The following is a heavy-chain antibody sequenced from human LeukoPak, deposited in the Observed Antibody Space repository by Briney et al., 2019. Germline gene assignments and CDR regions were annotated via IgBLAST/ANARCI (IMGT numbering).Heavy chain of an antibody. J-gene: IGHJ3*01. Sequence: SETLSLTCSVSGGSMSDSYWHWIRHSAATGMEWIGRIHAIGSTNYNPFLESRVIMSLDMSKRQFSLTLSAVTAADTATYYCARILDRDVWGQGTLVTVSP. D-gene: IGHD3-22*01. CDR3: ARILDRDV. CDR1: GGSMSDSY. V-gene: IGHV4-4*07. CDR2: IHAIGST.